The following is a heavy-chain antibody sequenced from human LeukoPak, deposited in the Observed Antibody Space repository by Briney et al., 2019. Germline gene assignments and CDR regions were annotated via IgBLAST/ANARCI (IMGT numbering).Heavy chain of an antibody. D-gene: IGHD5-12*01. J-gene: IGHJ4*02. CDR2: FDPEDGET. CDR1: GYTLTELS. V-gene: IGHV1-24*01. CDR3: ATGYSGYDLPESIDY. Sequence: ASVKVSCKVSGYTLTELSMHWMRQAPGKGLEWMGGFDPEDGETIYAQKFQGRVTMTEDTSTDTAYMELSSLRSEDTAVYYCATGYSGYDLPESIDYWGQGTLVTVSS.